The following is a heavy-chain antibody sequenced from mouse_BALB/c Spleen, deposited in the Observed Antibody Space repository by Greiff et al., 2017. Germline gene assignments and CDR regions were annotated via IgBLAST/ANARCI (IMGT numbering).Heavy chain of an antibody. J-gene: IGHJ1*01. CDR3: AREATVVAWYFDV. CDR1: GFPFSSYA. CDR2: ISSGGSP. V-gene: IGHV5-6-5*01. D-gene: IGHD1-1*01. Sequence: EVKLMESGGGLVKPGGSLKLTCAASGFPFSSYALSWVRPNPEKGLAWVASISSGGSPYYPDSVKGRFTISRNTARNILYLQMSSVRSEDTAMYYCAREATVVAWYFDVWGAGTTVTVSS.